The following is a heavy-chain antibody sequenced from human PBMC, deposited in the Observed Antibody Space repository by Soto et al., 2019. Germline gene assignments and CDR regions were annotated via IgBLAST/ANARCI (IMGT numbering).Heavy chain of an antibody. Sequence: GASVKVSCKASGYTFTRYYMHWVRQAPGQGLEWMGIINPSGGSTSYAQKFQGRVTMTRDTSTSTVYMELSSLRSEDTAVYYCARTYYYDSSGPKRSQAQIGAFDIWGQGTMVTVSS. CDR1: GYTFTRYY. J-gene: IGHJ3*02. V-gene: IGHV1-46*01. CDR3: ARTYYYDSSGPKRSQAQIGAFDI. CDR2: INPSGGST. D-gene: IGHD3-22*01.